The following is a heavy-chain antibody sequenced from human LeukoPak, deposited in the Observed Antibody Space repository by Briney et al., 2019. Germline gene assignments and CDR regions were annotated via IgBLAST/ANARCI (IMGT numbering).Heavy chain of an antibody. J-gene: IGHJ6*02. CDR1: GFTFSNAW. V-gene: IGHV3-15*01. CDR2: IKSKTDGGTT. CDR3: SASITMLRASLGMDV. Sequence: GGSLRLSCAASGFTFSNAWMSWVRQAPGKGLEWVGRIKSKTDGGTTDYAAPVKGRFTISRDDSKNTLYLQMNSLKTEDTAVYYCSASITMLRASLGMDVWGQGTTVTVSS. D-gene: IGHD3-10*01.